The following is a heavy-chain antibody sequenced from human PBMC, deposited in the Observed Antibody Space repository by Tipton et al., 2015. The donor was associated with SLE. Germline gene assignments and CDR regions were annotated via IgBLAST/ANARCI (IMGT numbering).Heavy chain of an antibody. CDR1: NGSINAYY. D-gene: IGHD3-16*01. Sequence: TLSLTCTVSNGSINAYYWSWVRQTPGKGLEYIGHVFHLGAANYSPSLKSRVTISVDTSKNQFSLKLRSVTAADTAVYFCARGIMGDHDYWGQGTLVTVSS. V-gene: IGHV4-59*12. J-gene: IGHJ4*02. CDR3: ARGIMGDHDY. CDR2: VFHLGAA.